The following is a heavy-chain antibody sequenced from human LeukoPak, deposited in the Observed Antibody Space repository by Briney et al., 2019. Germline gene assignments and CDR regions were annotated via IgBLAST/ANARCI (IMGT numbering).Heavy chain of an antibody. D-gene: IGHD1-26*01. J-gene: IGHJ4*02. CDR1: GFIFSNAW. CDR2: IKSKTDGGTT. V-gene: IGHV3-15*07. CDR3: TAHGTYYRHFDS. Sequence: GGSLRLSCAASGFIFSNAWMNWVRQAPGKGLEWVGRIKSKTDGGTTDYAAPVKGRFTISRDDSQNTLYLQVNNLKIEDTAVYYCTAHGTYYRHFDSWGQGTLVTVSS.